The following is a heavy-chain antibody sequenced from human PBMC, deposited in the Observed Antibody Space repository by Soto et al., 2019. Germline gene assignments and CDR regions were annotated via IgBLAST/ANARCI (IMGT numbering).Heavy chain of an antibody. CDR2: ISGSGGNT. J-gene: IGHJ4*02. D-gene: IGHD3-22*01. Sequence: GGSLRLSCAASGFTFSSYAMSWVRQAPGKGLEWVSAISGSGGNTYYADSVKGRFTISRDNSKNTLYLQMNSLRAEDTAVYYCARDGGDYYDSSGYSYYFDYWGQGTLVTVSS. CDR3: ARDGGDYYDSSGYSYYFDY. V-gene: IGHV3-23*01. CDR1: GFTFSSYA.